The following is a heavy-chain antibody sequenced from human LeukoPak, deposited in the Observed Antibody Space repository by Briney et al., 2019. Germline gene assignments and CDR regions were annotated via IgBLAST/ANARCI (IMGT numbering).Heavy chain of an antibody. CDR3: TRGSGRRVDY. V-gene: IGHV3-49*04. CDR2: IRSKAYGGTT. CDR1: GFTFGDYA. J-gene: IGHJ4*02. Sequence: PGGSLRLSCTASGFTFGDYAMSWVRQAPGKGLEWVGFIRSKAYGGTTEYAASVKGRFTISRDDSKSIAYLQMNSLKTEDTAVYYCTRGSGRRVDYWGQGTLSPSPQ. D-gene: IGHD3-3*01.